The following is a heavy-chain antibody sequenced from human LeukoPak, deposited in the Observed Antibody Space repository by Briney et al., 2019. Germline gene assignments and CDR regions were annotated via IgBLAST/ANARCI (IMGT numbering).Heavy chain of an antibody. D-gene: IGHD3-9*01. CDR2: TYNTYT. CDR3: ARALAQGGSFDLYYFDS. V-gene: IGHV1-18*04. Sequence: ASVKVSCKASGYTFTSYYLHWVRQAPGQGLEWMGWTYNTYTHYAETFRDRLTMTTDTSTSTSYLELRSLRSDDTAVYYCARALAQGGSFDLYYFDSWGQGSLVTVSS. J-gene: IGHJ4*02. CDR1: GYTFTSYY.